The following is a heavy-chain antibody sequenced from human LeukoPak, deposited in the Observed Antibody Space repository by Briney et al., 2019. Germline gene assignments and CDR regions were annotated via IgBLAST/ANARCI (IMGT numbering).Heavy chain of an antibody. CDR2: MNPDSGNT. CDR3: ARVYSSSWYAFDP. CDR1: GYTFTSYD. J-gene: IGHJ5*02. V-gene: IGHV1-8*01. D-gene: IGHD6-13*01. Sequence: ASVKVSCKASGYTFTSYDINWVRQATGQGLEWMGWMNPDSGNTGYAQKFQGRVTMTRNTSISTAYMELSSLRSEDTAVYYCARVYSSSWYAFDPWGRGTLVTVSS.